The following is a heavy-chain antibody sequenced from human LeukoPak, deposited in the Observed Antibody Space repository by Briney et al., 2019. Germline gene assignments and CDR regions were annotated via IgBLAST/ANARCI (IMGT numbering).Heavy chain of an antibody. CDR3: ARGVVVVVAATYNWFDP. Sequence: GGSLRLSCAASGFTFSSYSMNWVRQAPGKGLVWVSYISSSSSTIHYADSVKGRFTISRDNAKNSLYLQMNSLRAEDTAVYYCARGVVVVVAATYNWFDPWGQGTLVTVSS. CDR2: ISSSSSTI. CDR1: GFTFSSYS. D-gene: IGHD2-15*01. V-gene: IGHV3-48*01. J-gene: IGHJ5*02.